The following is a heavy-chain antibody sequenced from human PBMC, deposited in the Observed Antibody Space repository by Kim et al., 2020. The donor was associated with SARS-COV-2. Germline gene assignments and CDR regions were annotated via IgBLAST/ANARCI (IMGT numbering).Heavy chain of an antibody. J-gene: IGHJ2*01. CDR2: IKSKTDGGTT. V-gene: IGHV3-15*01. D-gene: IGHD3-10*01. Sequence: GGSLRLSCAASGFTFSNAWMSWVRQAPGKGLEWVGRIKSKTDGGTTAYAVPVKGRFTISRDNSKNTLYLQMNSLKTEDTAVYYCATGVRMVRGVSLFQVASNWYFDLWGHGTLVTVSS. CDR3: ATGVRMVRGVSLFQVASNWYFDL. CDR1: GFTFSNAW.